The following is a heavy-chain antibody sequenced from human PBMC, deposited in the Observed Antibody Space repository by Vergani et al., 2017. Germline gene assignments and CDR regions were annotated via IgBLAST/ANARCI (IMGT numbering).Heavy chain of an antibody. CDR2: IYYSGTT. CDR3: ACLRSYYDILTGYYNSLYYFDY. D-gene: IGHD3-9*01. J-gene: IGHJ4*02. V-gene: IGHV4-31*03. Sequence: QVQLQESGPGLVKASQTLSLTCSVSGAYVGSGGYYWSWVRQRPGMGLDWIGYIYYSGTTYYNPSLESRLTISLDTSENHLSLKLTSVTAADTAVYYCACLRSYYDILTGYYNSLYYFDYWGQGTLVTVSS. CDR1: GAYVGSGGYY.